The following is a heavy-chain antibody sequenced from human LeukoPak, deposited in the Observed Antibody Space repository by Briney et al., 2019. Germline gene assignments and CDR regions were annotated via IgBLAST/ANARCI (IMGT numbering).Heavy chain of an antibody. CDR1: GGSISSGGYY. Sequence: PSQTLSLTCTVSGGSISSGGYYWSWIRQHPGKGLEWIGYIYYSGSTYYNPSLKSRVTISVDTSKNQFSLKLSFVTAADTAVYYCARASYRAVGLHYFDYWGQGTLVTVSS. J-gene: IGHJ4*02. D-gene: IGHD1-26*01. V-gene: IGHV4-31*03. CDR2: IYYSGST. CDR3: ARASYRAVGLHYFDY.